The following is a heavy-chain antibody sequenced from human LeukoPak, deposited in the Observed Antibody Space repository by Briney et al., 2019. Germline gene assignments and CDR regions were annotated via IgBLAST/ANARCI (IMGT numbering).Heavy chain of an antibody. J-gene: IGHJ4*02. V-gene: IGHV1-69*13. CDR3: ASGVVVAATQRFDY. CDR2: IIPIFGTA. D-gene: IGHD2-15*01. Sequence: GASVKVSGKASGGTFSSYAISWVRQAPGQGLEWMGGIIPIFGTANYAQKFQGRVTITADESTSTAYMELSSLRSEDTAVYYCASGVVVAATQRFDYWGQGTLVTVSS. CDR1: GGTFSSYA.